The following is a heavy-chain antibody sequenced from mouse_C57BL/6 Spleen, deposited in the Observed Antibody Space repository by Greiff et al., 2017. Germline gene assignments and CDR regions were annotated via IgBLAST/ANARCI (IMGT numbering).Heavy chain of an antibody. J-gene: IGHJ4*01. V-gene: IGHV1-80*01. D-gene: IGHD2-3*01. CDR3: ARPWVYDGYAMDY. Sequence: QVQLQQSGAELVKPGASVKISCKASGYAFSSYWMNWVKQRPGKGLEWIGQIYPGDGDTNYNGKFKGKATLTADKSSSTAYMQLSSLTSEDSAVYFCARPWVYDGYAMDYWGQGTSVTVSS. CDR2: IYPGDGDT. CDR1: GYAFSSYW.